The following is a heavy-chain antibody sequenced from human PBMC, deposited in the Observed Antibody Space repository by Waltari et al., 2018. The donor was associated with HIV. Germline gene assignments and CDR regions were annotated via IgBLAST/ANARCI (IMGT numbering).Heavy chain of an antibody. V-gene: IGHV3-15*01. CDR3: TMYSGHEYYYYYYMDV. D-gene: IGHD5-12*01. CDR2: IKSKVEGGTT. Sequence: EVQLVESGGGLVKPGGSLRLSCVASGFTFRNAWMSWVRQAPGKGLEWVGRIKSKVEGGTTDYGAAVKGRFTISRDDSKNTLYLQMNSVKSEDTAVYYCTMYSGHEYYYYYYMDVWGKGTTVTVSS. CDR1: GFTFRNAW. J-gene: IGHJ6*03.